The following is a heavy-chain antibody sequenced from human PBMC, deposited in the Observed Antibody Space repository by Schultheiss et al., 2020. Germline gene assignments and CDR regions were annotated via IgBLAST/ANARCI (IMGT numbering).Heavy chain of an antibody. D-gene: IGHD3-10*01. Sequence: GGSLRLSCAASGFTFSSYAMHWVRQAPGKGLEWVAVISYDGSNKYYADSVKGRFTISRDNSKNTLYLQMNSLRAEDTAVYYCARSYYYGSGSYPNWGQGTLGTVPS. V-gene: IGHV3-30-3*01. CDR2: ISYDGSNK. CDR1: GFTFSSYA. J-gene: IGHJ4*02. CDR3: ARSYYYGSGSYPN.